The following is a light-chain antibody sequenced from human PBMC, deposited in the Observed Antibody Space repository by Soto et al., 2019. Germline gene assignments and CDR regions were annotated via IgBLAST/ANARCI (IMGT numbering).Light chain of an antibody. Sequence: QSALTQPASVSGSPGQSITISCTGTSSDVGAYNYVSWYQQYPGTAPKVMIYEVSSRPSGVSHRFSGSESGNTASLTISGLQPEDEADYYCSSFTSRSTFNYVFGTGTKLTVL. CDR2: EVS. CDR1: SSDVGAYNY. V-gene: IGLV2-14*01. J-gene: IGLJ1*01. CDR3: SSFTSRSTFNYV.